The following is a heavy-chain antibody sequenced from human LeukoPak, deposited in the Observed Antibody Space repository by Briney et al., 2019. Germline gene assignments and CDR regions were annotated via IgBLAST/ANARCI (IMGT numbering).Heavy chain of an antibody. CDR1: GFTFSSFA. CDR2: ISYDGSNK. J-gene: IGHJ3*02. CDR3: AKDFLKVGAAFDI. V-gene: IGHV3-30*18. Sequence: GGSLRLSCAASGFTFSSFAMSWVRQAPGKGLEWVAVISYDGSNKYYADSVKGRFTISRDNSKDTLYLQMNSLRAEDTAVYYCAKDFLKVGAAFDIWGQGTMVTVSS. D-gene: IGHD1-26*01.